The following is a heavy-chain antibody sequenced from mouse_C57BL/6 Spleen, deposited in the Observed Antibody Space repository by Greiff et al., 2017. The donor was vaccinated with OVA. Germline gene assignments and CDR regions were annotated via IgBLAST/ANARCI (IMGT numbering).Heavy chain of an antibody. V-gene: IGHV1-82*01. CDR2: IYPGDGDT. CDR1: GYAFSSSW. J-gene: IGHJ2*01. CDR3: ARSGNYFDY. Sequence: QVQLQQSGPELVKPGASVKISCKASGYAFSSSWMNWVKQRPGKGLEWIGRIYPGDGDTNYNGKFKGKATLTADKSSSTAYMQLSSLTSEVSAVYFCARSGNYFDYWGQGTTLTVSS.